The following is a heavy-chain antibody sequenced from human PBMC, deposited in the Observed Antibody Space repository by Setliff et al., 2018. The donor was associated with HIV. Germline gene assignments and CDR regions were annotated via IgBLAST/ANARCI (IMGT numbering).Heavy chain of an antibody. CDR3: AIDVIGGWLRPMPDF. V-gene: IGHV1-69*10. J-gene: IGHJ4*02. Sequence: SVKVSCKASGGTFSSYAISWVRQAPGQGLEWMGGIIPILDITNYAQKFQGRVTITADKSTYTAYMELSGLRSEDTAVYYCAIDVIGGWLRPMPDFWGPGTLVTVSS. CDR2: IIPILDIT. D-gene: IGHD5-12*01. CDR1: GGTFSSYA.